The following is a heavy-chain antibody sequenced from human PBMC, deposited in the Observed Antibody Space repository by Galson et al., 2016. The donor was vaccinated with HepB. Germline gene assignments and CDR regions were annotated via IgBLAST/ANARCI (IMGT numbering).Heavy chain of an antibody. J-gene: IGHJ4*02. V-gene: IGHV3-33*01. CDR2: IWSGGIKK. Sequence: SLRLSCAGSGFSFSAYAVHWVRQTPGKGLEWVAVIWSGGIKKYYADSVEGRFTISRDNSENTVYLQIDTLGVEDTAMYYCASSVVVAGIIDYWGQGALVTVSS. D-gene: IGHD2-2*01. CDR1: GFSFSAYA. CDR3: ASSVVVAGIIDY.